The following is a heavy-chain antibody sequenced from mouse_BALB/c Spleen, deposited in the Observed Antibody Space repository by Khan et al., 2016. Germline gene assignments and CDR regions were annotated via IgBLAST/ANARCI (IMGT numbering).Heavy chain of an antibody. CDR2: IRSKANNHAT. CDR1: GFTFSDAW. CDR3: GGITLSYSAMDY. V-gene: IGHV6-6*01. Sequence: EVKLEESGGGLVQPGGSLKLSCAASGFTFSDAWMYWVRQSPEKGLEWVAEIRSKANNHATYYAESVKGRFTISRDDSKSSVYLQMNSSRAEDTGIYYCGGITLSYSAMDYWGQGTSVTVSS. J-gene: IGHJ4*01. D-gene: IGHD2-4*01.